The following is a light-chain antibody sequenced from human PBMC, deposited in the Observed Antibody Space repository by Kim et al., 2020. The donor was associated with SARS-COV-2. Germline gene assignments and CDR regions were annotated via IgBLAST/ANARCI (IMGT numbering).Light chain of an antibody. CDR3: AAWDDSLHAWV. V-gene: IGLV1-47*01. Sequence: GQRVTICCAGSSSNIGGHYVSWYQQIPGAAPKFLIYKNNQRPSGVPDRFSGSKSGTSASLAISGLRSEDEADYYCAAWDDSLHAWVFGGGTKLTVL. CDR1: SSNIGGHY. CDR2: KNN. J-gene: IGLJ3*02.